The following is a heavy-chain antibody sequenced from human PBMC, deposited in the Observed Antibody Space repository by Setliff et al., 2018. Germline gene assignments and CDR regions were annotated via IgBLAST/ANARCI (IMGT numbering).Heavy chain of an antibody. D-gene: IGHD2-8*01. V-gene: IGHV1-18*01. CDR2: ISAYSGNT. CDR3: SRLVRYCTTTACQRASGAEV. Sequence: ASVKVSCKASGYTVSSSGITWVRQAPGQGLEWMGWISAYSGNTNYAQKFQGRVTMTTDSSTSTAYMELRSLTSDDTAVYYCSRLVRYCTTTACQRASGAEVWGQGTLVTVSS. CDR1: GYTVSSSG. J-gene: IGHJ4*02.